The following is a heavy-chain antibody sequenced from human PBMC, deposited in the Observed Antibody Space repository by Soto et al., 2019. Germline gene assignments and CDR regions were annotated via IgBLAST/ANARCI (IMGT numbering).Heavy chain of an antibody. CDR3: ARDTSIVGATNNPIDH. Sequence: GASVKVSCKASGYTFTSYGISWGRQAPGQGLEWMGWISAYNGNTNYAQKLQGRVTMTTDTSTSTAYMELRSLRSDDTAVYYCARDTSIVGATNNPIDHWGQGTLVTVSS. J-gene: IGHJ4*02. CDR1: GYTFTSYG. CDR2: ISAYNGNT. V-gene: IGHV1-18*01. D-gene: IGHD1-26*01.